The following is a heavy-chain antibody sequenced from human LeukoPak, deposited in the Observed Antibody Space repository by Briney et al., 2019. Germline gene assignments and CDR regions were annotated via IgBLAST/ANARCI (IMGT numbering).Heavy chain of an antibody. D-gene: IGHD3-22*01. V-gene: IGHV3-7*01. J-gene: IGHJ4*02. CDR2: TREDGSEK. Sequence: GGSLRLSCAASGFTFSSYSMNWVRQAPEKGLEWVANTREDGSEKYYVDSVKGRFTISRDNAKNSLYLQMNSLRAEDTAVYYCARELTYYYDSSGLNCWGQGTLVTVSS. CDR3: ARELTYYYDSSGLNC. CDR1: GFTFSSYS.